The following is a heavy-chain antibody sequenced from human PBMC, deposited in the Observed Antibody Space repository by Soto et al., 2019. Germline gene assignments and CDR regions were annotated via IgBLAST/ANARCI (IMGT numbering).Heavy chain of an antibody. V-gene: IGHV1-58*01. D-gene: IGHD2-8*01. CDR3: AADATAWQQMVPSDY. Sequence: QMQLEQSGPEVKKPGTSVKFSCKASGFTFTSSAFQWVRQALGQRLEWIGWIAVGSGYTNYAQRFQDRVTLTRDMSTATTYMERSRLPSEDTASYYCAADATAWQQMVPSDYWGQGTLVTVSS. J-gene: IGHJ4*02. CDR1: GFTFTSSA. CDR2: IAVGSGYT.